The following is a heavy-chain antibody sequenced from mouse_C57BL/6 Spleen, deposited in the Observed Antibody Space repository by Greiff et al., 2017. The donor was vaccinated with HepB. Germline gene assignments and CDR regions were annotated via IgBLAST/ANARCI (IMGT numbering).Heavy chain of an antibody. CDR2: IYPGSGNT. V-gene: IGHV1-76*01. J-gene: IGHJ4*01. CDR3: ARSLGRGDAMDY. Sequence: VQLQESGAELVRPGASVKLSCKASGYTFTDYYINWVKQRPGQGLEWIARIYPGSGNTYYNEKFKGKATLTAEKSSSTAYLQLSSLTSEDSAVYFCARSLGRGDAMDYWGQGTSVTVSS. CDR1: GYTFTDYY. D-gene: IGHD4-1*01.